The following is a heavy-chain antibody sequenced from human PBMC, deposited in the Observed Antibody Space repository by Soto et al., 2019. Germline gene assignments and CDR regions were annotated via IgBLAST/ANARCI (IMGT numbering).Heavy chain of an antibody. D-gene: IGHD5-12*01. CDR1: GYTFTGYY. J-gene: IGHJ6*02. CDR3: ARLSGYGLYYGMDV. CDR2: INPNSGGT. Sequence: ASVKVSCKASGYTFTGYYMHWVRQAPGQGLEWMGWINPNSGGTNYAQKFQGRVTMTRDTSISTAYMELSRLRPDDTAVYYCARLSGYGLYYGMDVWGQGTTVTVSS. V-gene: IGHV1-2*02.